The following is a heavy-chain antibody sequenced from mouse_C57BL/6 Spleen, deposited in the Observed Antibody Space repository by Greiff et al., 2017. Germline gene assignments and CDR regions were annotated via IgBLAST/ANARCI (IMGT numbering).Heavy chain of an antibody. CDR3: ARHESSYGNSVDWYFDV. V-gene: IGHV1-62-2*01. Sequence: QVQLKESGAELVKPGASVKLSCKASGYTFTEYTIHWVKQRSGQGLEWIGWFYPGSGSIKYNEKFKDKATLTADKSSSTVYMELSRLTSEDSAVYFCARHESSYGNSVDWYFDVWGTGTTVTVSS. CDR2: FYPGSGSI. D-gene: IGHD2-1*01. CDR1: GYTFTEYT. J-gene: IGHJ1*03.